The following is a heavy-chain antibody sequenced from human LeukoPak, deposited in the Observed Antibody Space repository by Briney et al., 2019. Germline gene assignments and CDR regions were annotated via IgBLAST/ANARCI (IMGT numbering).Heavy chain of an antibody. CDR2: IKQDGSDK. CDR3: ARGGGDY. J-gene: IGHJ4*02. CDR1: GFTFSDYW. Sequence: PGGSLRLSCVASGFTFSDYWMTWVRQAPGKGLEWVANIKQDGSDKKYVDSVKSRFTISRDNAKNSLYLRMDSLRDEDTAVYYCARGGGDYWGQGTLVTVTS. D-gene: IGHD1-26*01. V-gene: IGHV3-7*01.